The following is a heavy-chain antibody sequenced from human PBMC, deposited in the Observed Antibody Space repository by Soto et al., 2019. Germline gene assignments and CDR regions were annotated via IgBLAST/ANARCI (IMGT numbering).Heavy chain of an antibody. CDR1: GFSFNAYG. V-gene: IGHV3-23*01. Sequence: HPGGSLRLSCAVSGFSFNAYGMSWVRQAPGKGLEWISFISGGGGTIYYADSVKGRFISSRDNSKSTLYLQMTSLSVDDTAVYYCAKDRGNGDTPNICSYYGIEVWGQGTTVTVSS. J-gene: IGHJ6*02. CDR3: AKDRGNGDTPNICSYYGIEV. D-gene: IGHD2-21*02. CDR2: ISGGGGTI.